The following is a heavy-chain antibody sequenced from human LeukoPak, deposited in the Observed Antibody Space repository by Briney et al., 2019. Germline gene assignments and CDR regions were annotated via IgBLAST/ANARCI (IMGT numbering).Heavy chain of an antibody. CDR2: ISSGSTYI. CDR1: GFTFSSYS. J-gene: IGHJ3*02. CDR3: ARRVASANDAFDI. Sequence: GGSLRLSCAASGFTFSSYSMNWVRQAPGEGLEWVSSISSGSTYIYYGDSLKGRFTISRDNAKNSLYLQMNSLGAEDTAVYYCARRVASANDAFDIWGQGTMVTVSS. D-gene: IGHD6-13*01. V-gene: IGHV3-21*01.